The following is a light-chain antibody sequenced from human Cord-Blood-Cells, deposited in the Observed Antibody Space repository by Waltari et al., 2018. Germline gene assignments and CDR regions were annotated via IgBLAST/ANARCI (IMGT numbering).Light chain of an antibody. CDR1: RSDVGGYNY. Sequence: QSALTQPASVSGSPGQSITISCTGTRSDVGGYNYVSWYQHHPGKAPNLMLYDVSNRPSGVSNRFSGSKSGNTASLTISGLQAEDEADYYCCSYAGSYVFGTGTKVTVL. CDR3: CSYAGSYV. J-gene: IGLJ1*01. CDR2: DVS. V-gene: IGLV2-14*03.